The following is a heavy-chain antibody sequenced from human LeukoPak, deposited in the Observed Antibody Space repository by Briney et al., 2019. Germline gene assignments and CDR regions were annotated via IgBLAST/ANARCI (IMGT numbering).Heavy chain of an antibody. D-gene: IGHD3-22*01. CDR1: GFIFDDYA. J-gene: IGHJ4*02. CDR3: TKEVQMTSNAYYNYFDY. CDR2: ISSNSGGI. V-gene: IGHV3-9*01. Sequence: SLRLSCAASGFIFDDYAMHWVRHAPGKGLGWVSGISSNSGGIDYADSVKGRFTISRDNATNSLFLEMNSLRAEDTAFYYCTKEVQMTSNAYYNYFDYWGQGTLVTVSS.